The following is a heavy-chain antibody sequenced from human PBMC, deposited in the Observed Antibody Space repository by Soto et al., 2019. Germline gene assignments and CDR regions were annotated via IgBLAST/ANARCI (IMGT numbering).Heavy chain of an antibody. V-gene: IGHV3-66*01. CDR1: GFIVSSSY. CDR3: ARDSYTRY. D-gene: IGHD4-4*01. J-gene: IGHJ1*01. Sequence: EVQLVESGGGLVQPGGSLRLSCAASGFIVSSSYMSWVRQAPGKGLEWVSIIYNDGSTYYADSVKGRFTISRDDSKNTLYLQILSLRAEDTAVYYCARDSYTRYWGQGTPVTVSS. CDR2: IYNDGST.